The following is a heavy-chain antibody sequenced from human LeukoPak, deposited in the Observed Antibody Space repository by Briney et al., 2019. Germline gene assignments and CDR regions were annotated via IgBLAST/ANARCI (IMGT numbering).Heavy chain of an antibody. J-gene: IGHJ4*02. CDR1: GGSIGSSSYY. V-gene: IGHV4-39*01. CDR2: IYYSGST. D-gene: IGHD3-22*01. Sequence: SETLSLTCTVSGGSIGSSSYYWGWIRQPPGKGLEWIGSIYYSGSTYYNPSLKSRVTISVDTSKNQFSLKLSSVTAADTAVYYCARLAYDSSGYYYYYFDYWGQGTLVTVSS. CDR3: ARLAYDSSGYYYYYFDY.